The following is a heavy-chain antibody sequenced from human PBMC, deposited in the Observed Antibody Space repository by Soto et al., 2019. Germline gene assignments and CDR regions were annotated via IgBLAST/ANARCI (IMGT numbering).Heavy chain of an antibody. J-gene: IGHJ6*02. V-gene: IGHV4-59*12. CDR1: GGSISSYY. CDR3: ARAPLAMDV. D-gene: IGHD6-13*01. CDR2: IYYSGST. Sequence: PSETLSLTCTVSGGSISSYYWSWIRHPPGQGLERIGYIYYSGSTNYNPPLRRRVTIAVARSKIQFSLKPSSATAADTAVCDCARAPLAMDVWGQGTTVTVSS.